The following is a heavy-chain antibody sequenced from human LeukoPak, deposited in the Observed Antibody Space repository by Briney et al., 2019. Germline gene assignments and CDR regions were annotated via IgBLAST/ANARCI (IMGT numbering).Heavy chain of an antibody. CDR3: ARSGSYDFWSGYLGDYYYYGMDV. Sequence: PSETLSLTWPFSCGSISSGGYFWSWIRQHPGKGLEWIGDIYYSGSTYYNPSLKSRVTISVDTSKNQFSLKLSSVTAADTAVYYCARSGSYDFWSGYLGDYYYYGMDVWGQGTTVTVSS. V-gene: IGHV4-31*02. CDR2: IYYSGST. CDR1: CGSISSGGYF. J-gene: IGHJ6*02. D-gene: IGHD3-3*01.